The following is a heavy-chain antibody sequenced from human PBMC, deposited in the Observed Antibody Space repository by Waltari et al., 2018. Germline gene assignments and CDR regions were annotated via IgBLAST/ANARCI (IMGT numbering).Heavy chain of an antibody. CDR3: ARGYAHCNDGGCFSNWLDP. D-gene: IGHD2-15*01. CDR2: LIPMFGKE. Sequence: VHLVQSGAEVKKPGYSVTVSCTASGYTFNNYAITCVRPAPGQGLEWMGVLIPMFGKEKDAQKFQGRLTIAADESTSTAYMELRSLTSEDTATYYCARGYAHCNDGGCFSNWLDPWGQGTLVTVSS. J-gene: IGHJ5*02. V-gene: IGHV1-69*13. CDR1: GYTFNNYA.